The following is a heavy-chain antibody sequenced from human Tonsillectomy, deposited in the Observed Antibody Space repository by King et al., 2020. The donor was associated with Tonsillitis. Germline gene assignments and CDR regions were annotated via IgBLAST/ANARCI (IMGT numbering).Heavy chain of an antibody. Sequence: MQLVQSGPEVKKPGTSGKVSCKASGFTFTSSVVQWVRQARGQRLEWIGWIVVGSGNTNNAQKFQERVTNTRDMSKSTAYMEMSSMRSEDTSGYYCAAGDRELRAYFDYWGQGTLVTVSS. V-gene: IGHV1-58*01. CDR1: GFTFTSSV. J-gene: IGHJ4*02. CDR2: IVVGSGNT. CDR3: AAGDRELRAYFDY. D-gene: IGHD1-26*01.